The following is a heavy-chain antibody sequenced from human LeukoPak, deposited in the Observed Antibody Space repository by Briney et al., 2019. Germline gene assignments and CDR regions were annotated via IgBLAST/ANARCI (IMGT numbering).Heavy chain of an antibody. D-gene: IGHD5-12*01. CDR2: ISAYNGNT. V-gene: IGHV1-18*01. CDR1: GYTFTSYD. Sequence: HWASVKVSCKASGYTFTSYDINWVRQATGQGLEWMGWISAYNGNTNYAQKLQGRVTMTTDTSTSTAYMELRSLRSDDTAVYYCARVSGYSGYAPFDYWGQGTLVTVSS. CDR3: ARVSGYSGYAPFDY. J-gene: IGHJ4*02.